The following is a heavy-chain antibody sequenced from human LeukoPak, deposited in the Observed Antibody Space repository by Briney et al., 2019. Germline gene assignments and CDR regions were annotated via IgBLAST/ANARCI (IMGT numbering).Heavy chain of an antibody. CDR2: INHSGST. D-gene: IGHD2-2*01. J-gene: IGHJ4*02. CDR3: AGHDVTSIDY. Sequence: PSETLSLTCAVYGGSFSGYYWSWIRQPPGKGLEWIGEINHSGSTNYNPSLKSRVTISVDTSKNQFSLKLSSVTAADTAVYYCAGHDVTSIDYWGQGTLVTVSS. CDR1: GGSFSGYY. V-gene: IGHV4-34*01.